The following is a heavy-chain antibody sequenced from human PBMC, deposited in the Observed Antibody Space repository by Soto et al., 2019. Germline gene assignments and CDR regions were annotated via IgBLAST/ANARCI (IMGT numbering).Heavy chain of an antibody. CDR3: AKMTGGSSWHPLDY. CDR1: GFTFSSYD. J-gene: IGHJ4*02. D-gene: IGHD6-13*01. Sequence: GGSLRLSCGASGFTFSSYDFHWVRQATGKGLEWVSGIGTAGDTYYAGSVKGRFIMSRENAKNSLYLQMNSLRAEDTAVYYCAKMTGGSSWHPLDYWGQGTLVTVSS. CDR2: IGTAGDT. V-gene: IGHV3-13*01.